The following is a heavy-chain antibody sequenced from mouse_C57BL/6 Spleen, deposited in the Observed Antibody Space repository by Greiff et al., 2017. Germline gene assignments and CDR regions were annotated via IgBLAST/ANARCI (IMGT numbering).Heavy chain of an antibody. V-gene: IGHV1-82*01. CDR2: IYPGDGDT. CDR3: ASPYYYGSSYYAMDY. D-gene: IGHD1-1*01. Sequence: VKLQESGPELVKPGASVKISCKASGYAFSSSWMNWVKQRPGKGLEWIGRIYPGDGDTNYNGKFKGKATLTADKSSSTAYMQLSSLTSEDSAVYFCASPYYYGSSYYAMDYWGQGTSVTVSS. J-gene: IGHJ4*01. CDR1: GYAFSSSW.